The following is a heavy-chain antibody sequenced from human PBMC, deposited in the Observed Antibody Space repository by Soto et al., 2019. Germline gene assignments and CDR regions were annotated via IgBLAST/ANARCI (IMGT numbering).Heavy chain of an antibody. Sequence: EVQLVESGGGLVQPGGSLRLSCAASGFTFSLYSMSWVRQAPGKGLEWVSYISRSSTGIHYADSVKGRFTISRDDATNSMHRQMNSLRDGDTAVYYCARAGTWGLDVWGQGTTVSISS. D-gene: IGHD6-19*01. CDR2: ISRSSTGI. CDR1: GFTFSLYS. V-gene: IGHV3-48*02. J-gene: IGHJ6*02. CDR3: ARAGTWGLDV.